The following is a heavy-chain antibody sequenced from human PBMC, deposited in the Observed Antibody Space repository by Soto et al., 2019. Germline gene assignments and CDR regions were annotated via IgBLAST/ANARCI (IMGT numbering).Heavy chain of an antibody. V-gene: IGHV4-59*08. CDR2: IYYSGST. CDR1: GGSISSYY. J-gene: IGHJ3*02. CDR3: ARHTQGYCSGGSCYSPFAFDI. D-gene: IGHD2-15*01. Sequence: QVQLQESGPGLVKPSETLSLTCTVSGGSISSYYWSWIRQPPGKGLEWIGYIYYSGSTNYNPSLKSRVTISVDTSKNKFSLKLSSVTAADTAVYYCARHTQGYCSGGSCYSPFAFDIWGQGTMVTVSS.